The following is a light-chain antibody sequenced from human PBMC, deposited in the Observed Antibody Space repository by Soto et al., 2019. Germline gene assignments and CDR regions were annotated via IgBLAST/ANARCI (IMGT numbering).Light chain of an antibody. CDR1: QSVSGY. Sequence: EIALTTSPDTLSLSPGERATLSCRASQSVSGYLGWYQQKPGQAPRLLIYDASSWDYGVPARFSGGGSGTDFTLTISRLEPEDFAVYYCQQFSSYPLTFGGGTKVDIK. CDR3: QQFSSYPLT. J-gene: IGKJ4*01. V-gene: IGKV3-11*01. CDR2: DAS.